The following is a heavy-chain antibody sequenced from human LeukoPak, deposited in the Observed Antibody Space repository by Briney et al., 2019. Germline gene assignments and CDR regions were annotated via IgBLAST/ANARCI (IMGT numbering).Heavy chain of an antibody. CDR2: IYHSGST. D-gene: IGHD2-2*01. CDR1: GGSISSGGYS. CDR3: ARAHFLFCSSTSCYPNWFDP. Sequence: SETLSLTCAVSGGSISSGGYSWSWIRQPPGKGLEWIGYIYHSGSTYYNPSLKSRVTISVDRSKNQFSLKLSSVTAADTAVYYCARAHFLFCSSTSCYPNWFDPWSQGTLVTVSS. J-gene: IGHJ5*02. V-gene: IGHV4-30-2*01.